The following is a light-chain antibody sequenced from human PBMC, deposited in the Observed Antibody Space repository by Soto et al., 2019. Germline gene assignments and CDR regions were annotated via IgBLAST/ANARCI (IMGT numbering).Light chain of an antibody. J-gene: IGKJ4*01. CDR1: QSINRH. V-gene: IGKV3-11*01. CDR3: QQHSNWPPVT. CDR2: DAS. Sequence: EIVLTQSPATLSLSPGERATISCRASQSINRHLAWYRQKPGQAPRLLIYDASNMSTGIPARFSGSGSGTDFTLPISSREPEDFGVYYCQQHSNWPPVTFGGGTKVEIK.